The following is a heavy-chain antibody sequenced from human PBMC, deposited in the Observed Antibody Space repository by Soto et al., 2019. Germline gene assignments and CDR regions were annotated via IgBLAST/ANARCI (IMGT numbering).Heavy chain of an antibody. CDR2: IYTSGST. V-gene: IGHV4-4*07. CDR3: ARNFQNMVRGVIKRPYGMDV. J-gene: IGHJ6*02. D-gene: IGHD3-10*01. Sequence: SETLSLTCTVSGGSISSYYWSWIRQPAGKGLEWIGRIYTSGSTNYNPSLKSRVTISVDTSKNQFSLKLSSVTAADTAVYYCARNFQNMVRGVIKRPYGMDVWGQGTTVTVSS. CDR1: GGSISSYY.